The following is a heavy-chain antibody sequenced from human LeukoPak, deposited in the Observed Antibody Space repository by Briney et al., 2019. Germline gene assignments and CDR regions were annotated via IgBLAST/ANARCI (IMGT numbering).Heavy chain of an antibody. V-gene: IGHV3-30*02. CDR2: VKYDGISE. CDR3: XXXXXXXXXVSGMTDHYMDV. Sequence: GGSLRLSCVASGFTFSSFGMHWVCQAPGKGLDWVAFVKYDGISEFYTDSVKGRFRISRDDSQRTVYLQMNSLKPEDTAVYYCXXXXXXXXXVSGMTDHYMDVWGKGATVTISS. J-gene: IGHJ6*03. D-gene: IGHD2-21*01. CDR1: GFTFSSFG.